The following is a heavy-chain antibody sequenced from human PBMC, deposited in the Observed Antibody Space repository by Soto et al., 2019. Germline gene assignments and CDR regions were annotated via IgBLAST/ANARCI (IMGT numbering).Heavy chain of an antibody. CDR1: GFTVSSNY. J-gene: IGHJ4*02. CDR3: ARDLGPGYFDY. CDR2: NYSGGST. V-gene: IGHV3-53*04. D-gene: IGHD7-27*01. Sequence: EVQLVESGGGLVQPGGSLRLSCAASGFTVSSNYMSWVRQAPGKGLEWVSVNYSGGSTYYADSVQGRFTISRHNSKNTLYLQMNSLRAEDTAVYYCARDLGPGYFDYWGQGTLVTVSS.